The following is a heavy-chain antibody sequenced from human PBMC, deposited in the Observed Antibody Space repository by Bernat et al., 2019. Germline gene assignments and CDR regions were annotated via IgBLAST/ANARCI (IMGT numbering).Heavy chain of an antibody. V-gene: IGHV3-48*03. Sequence: EVQLVESGGGLVQPGGSLRLSCAASGFTFSSYEMNWVRQAPGKGLEWVSYISSSGSTIYYADSVKGRFTISRDNAKNSLYLQMNSLRAENTAVYYCARIYSSLDYWGQGTLVTVSS. CDR1: GFTFSSYE. CDR2: ISSSGSTI. D-gene: IGHD6-13*01. CDR3: ARIYSSLDY. J-gene: IGHJ4*02.